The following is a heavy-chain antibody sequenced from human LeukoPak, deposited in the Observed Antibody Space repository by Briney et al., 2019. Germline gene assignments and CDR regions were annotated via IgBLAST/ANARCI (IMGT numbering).Heavy chain of an antibody. V-gene: IGHV3-30*03. CDR2: ISHDGSNK. J-gene: IGHJ6*02. CDR1: GFTFSNFD. CDR3: SRGGYYAMDV. Sequence: GGSLRLSCAASGFTFSNFDMHWVRQAPGEGLEWVAVISHDGSNKFYVDSVKGRFTISRDNSQNTLYLQMNRLRGEDTAVYYCSRGGYYAMDVWGQGTTVTVSS.